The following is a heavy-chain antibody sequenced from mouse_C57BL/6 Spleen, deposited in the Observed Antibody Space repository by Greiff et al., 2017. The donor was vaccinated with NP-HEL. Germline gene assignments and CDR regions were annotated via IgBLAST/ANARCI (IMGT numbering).Heavy chain of an antibody. J-gene: IGHJ3*01. CDR1: GYTFTSYW. D-gene: IGHD1-1*01. CDR2: IYPGNSDT. CDR3: TRSEDYYGSSYDWFAY. Sequence: EVHLVESGTVLARPGASVKMSCKTSGYTFTSYWMHWVKQRPGQGLEWIGAIYPGNSDTSYNQKFKGKAKLTAVTSASTAYMELSSLTNEDSAVYYCTRSEDYYGSSYDWFAYWGQGTLVTVSA. V-gene: IGHV1-5*01.